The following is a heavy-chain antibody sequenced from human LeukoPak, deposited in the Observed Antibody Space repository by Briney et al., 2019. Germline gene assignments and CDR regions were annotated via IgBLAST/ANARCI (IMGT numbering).Heavy chain of an antibody. D-gene: IGHD6-19*01. J-gene: IGHJ4*02. CDR2: ISGSGGST. CDR1: GFTFSSYA. CDR3: AKVGSSGWSLLDY. V-gene: IGHV3-23*01. Sequence: PGGSLRLSCAASGFTFSSYAMSWVRQAPGKGLEWVSAISGSGGSTYYADSEKGRFTISRDNSKNTLYLQMNSLRAEDTAVYYCAKVGSSGWSLLDYWGQGTLVTVSS.